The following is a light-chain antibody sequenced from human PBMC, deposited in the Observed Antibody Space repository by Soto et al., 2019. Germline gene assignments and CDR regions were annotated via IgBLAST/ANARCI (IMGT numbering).Light chain of an antibody. CDR2: GAS. J-gene: IGKJ4*01. Sequence: EIVMTQSPATLSVSPGERATLSCRASQSVSSNLAWYQQKPGQAPRLLIYGASTRATGIPARFSGSGSGTEVTLTIRSLQSEDFAVYYCQQYNNWPPQLTVGGGTKVEIK. CDR3: QQYNNWPPQLT. CDR1: QSVSSN. V-gene: IGKV3-15*01.